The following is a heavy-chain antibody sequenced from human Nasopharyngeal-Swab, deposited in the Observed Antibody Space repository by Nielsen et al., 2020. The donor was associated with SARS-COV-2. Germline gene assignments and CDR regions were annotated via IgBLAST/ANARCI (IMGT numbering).Heavy chain of an antibody. D-gene: IGHD5-18*01. CDR3: ARDLRTGYRYGDYFYYFGMDV. J-gene: IGHJ6*02. CDR1: GASMSGYY. V-gene: IGHV4-4*07. Sequence: GSLRLSCTVSGASMSGYYWSWIRQPAGKGLEWIGRIYSSGRTHYTSSLKSRITMSVDTSKNQFSLKLDSVTAADTAVYYCARDLRTGYRYGDYFYYFGMDVWGQGTTVTVSS. CDR2: IYSSGRT.